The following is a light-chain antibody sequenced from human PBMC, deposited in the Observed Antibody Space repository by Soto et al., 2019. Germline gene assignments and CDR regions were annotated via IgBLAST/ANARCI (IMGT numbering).Light chain of an antibody. Sequence: SYELTQPPSVSVAPGKTARITCGGNNIGSKSVHWYQQEPGQAPVLVIYYDSDRPSGIPERFSGSNSGNTATLTISRVEAGDEAEYYCQVWDSSSDHPYVFGTGTQLTVL. J-gene: IGLJ1*01. V-gene: IGLV3-21*04. CDR3: QVWDSSSDHPYV. CDR2: YDS. CDR1: NIGSKS.